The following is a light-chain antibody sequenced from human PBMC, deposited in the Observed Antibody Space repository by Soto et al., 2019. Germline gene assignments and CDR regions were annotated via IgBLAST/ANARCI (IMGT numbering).Light chain of an antibody. CDR3: QQYASSSIT. CDR2: STS. CDR1: QSVSSSS. J-gene: IGKJ5*01. V-gene: IGKV3-20*01. Sequence: ESVLTQSPGTLSLSPGERATLSCRASQSVSSSSLAWNQQKPGQAPRLLIYSTSRRATGIPDRFSGSGSGTDFTLTISRLEPEDFAVYYCQQYASSSITFGQGTRLEIK.